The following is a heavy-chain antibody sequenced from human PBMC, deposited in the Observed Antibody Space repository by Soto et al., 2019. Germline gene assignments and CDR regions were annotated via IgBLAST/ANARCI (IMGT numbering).Heavy chain of an antibody. CDR2: I. V-gene: IGHV4-30-2*01. CDR3: ARVPGP. CDR1: GGSISSGGYS. Sequence: QLQLQESGSGLVKPSQTLSLTCAVSGGSISSGGYSWSWIRQPPGKGLEWIGYIYYNPSLKSRVTISVDRSKNQFSLKLSSVTAADTAVYYCARVPGPWGQGTLVTVSS. J-gene: IGHJ5*02.